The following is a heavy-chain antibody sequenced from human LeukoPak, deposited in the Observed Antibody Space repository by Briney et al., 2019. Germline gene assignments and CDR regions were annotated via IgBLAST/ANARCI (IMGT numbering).Heavy chain of an antibody. D-gene: IGHD6-19*01. CDR2: IYTSGST. CDR1: GGSISSGSYY. Sequence: SETLSLTCTVSGGSISSGSYYWSWIRQPAGKGLEWIGRIYTSGSTNYNPSLKSRVTISVDTSKNQFSLKLSSVTAADTAVYYCARRESSGWYYFDYWGQGTLVTVSS. V-gene: IGHV4-61*02. CDR3: ARRESSGWYYFDY. J-gene: IGHJ4*02.